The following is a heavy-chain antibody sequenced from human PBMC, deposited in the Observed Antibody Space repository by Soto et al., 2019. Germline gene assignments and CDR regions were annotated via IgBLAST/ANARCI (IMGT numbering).Heavy chain of an antibody. CDR3: ARVIYDYIWGSLSYYFDY. D-gene: IGHD3-16*01. CDR1: GFTFSDYY. CDR2: ISSSGSTI. Sequence: GGSLRLSCAASGFTFSDYYMSWIRQAPGKGLEWVSYISSSGSTIYYADSVKGRFTISRDNAKNSLYLQMNSLRAEDTAVYYCARVIYDYIWGSLSYYFDYWGQGTLVTVSS. J-gene: IGHJ4*02. V-gene: IGHV3-11*01.